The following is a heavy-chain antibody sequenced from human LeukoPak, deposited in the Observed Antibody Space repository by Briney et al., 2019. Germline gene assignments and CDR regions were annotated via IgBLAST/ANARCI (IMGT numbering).Heavy chain of an antibody. CDR3: ARARMDYYDSSGYPLLVCYFDY. D-gene: IGHD3-22*01. J-gene: IGHJ4*02. CDR1: GGSISSYY. Sequence: SETLSLTCTVSGGSISSYYWSWIRQPPGKGLEWIGYIYYSGSTNYNPSLKSRVTISVDTSKNQFSLKLSSVTAADTDAYYCARARMDYYDSSGYPLLVCYFDYWGQGTLVTVSS. CDR2: IYYSGST. V-gene: IGHV4-59*01.